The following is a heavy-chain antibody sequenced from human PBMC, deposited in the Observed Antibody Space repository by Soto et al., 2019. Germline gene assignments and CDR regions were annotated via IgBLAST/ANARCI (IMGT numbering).Heavy chain of an antibody. D-gene: IGHD3-10*01. Sequence: QVQLQQWGAGLLKPSETLSLTCAVYGGSFSGYYWSWIRQPPGKGLEWIGEINHSGSTNYNPSLQSRGTISVDTSKNQFSLKLSSVTAADTAVYYCARPVGYYGSGSYYNRRGWFDPWGQGTLVTVSS. CDR3: ARPVGYYGSGSYYNRRGWFDP. CDR2: INHSGST. J-gene: IGHJ5*02. CDR1: GGSFSGYY. V-gene: IGHV4-34*01.